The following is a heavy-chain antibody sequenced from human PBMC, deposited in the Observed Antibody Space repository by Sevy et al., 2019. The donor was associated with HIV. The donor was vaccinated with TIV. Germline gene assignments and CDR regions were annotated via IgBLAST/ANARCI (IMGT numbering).Heavy chain of an antibody. Sequence: SETLSLTCGVPDGSFSGYYWNWIRQLPGKGLEWIGEINESGSTYYNPSLKSRVTISVDTSKKQFSLKLNSVTATDTAVYFCARSPPVVVVPGAPSWFDPWGQGTLVTVSS. J-gene: IGHJ5*02. CDR2: INESGST. D-gene: IGHD2-2*01. CDR3: ARSPPVVVVPGAPSWFDP. CDR1: DGSFSGYY. V-gene: IGHV4-34*01.